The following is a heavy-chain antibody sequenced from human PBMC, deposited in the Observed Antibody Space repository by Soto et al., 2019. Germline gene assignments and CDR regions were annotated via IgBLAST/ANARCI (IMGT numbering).Heavy chain of an antibody. CDR2: IYYSGST. V-gene: IGHV4-31*03. CDR1: CGSISSGGYY. Sequence: PSETLSLTCTVSCGSISSGGYYWSWTRQHPGKGLEWIGYIYYSGSTYYNPSLKSRVTISVDTSKNQFSLKLSSVTAADTAVYYCARDVGYCSSTSCYYWFDPWGQGTLVTVSS. CDR3: ARDVGYCSSTSCYYWFDP. D-gene: IGHD2-2*01. J-gene: IGHJ5*02.